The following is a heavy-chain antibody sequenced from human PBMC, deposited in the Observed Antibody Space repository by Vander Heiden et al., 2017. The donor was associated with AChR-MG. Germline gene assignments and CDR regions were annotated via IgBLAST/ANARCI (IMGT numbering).Heavy chain of an antibody. Sequence: EVQLVESGGGLVQPGGSLRLSCAASGFTFRSYEMHWVRQAPGKGLEWVSYISSSGSTIYYADSVKGRFTISRDNAKNSLYLQMNSLRAEDTAVYYCARAMRGFMVQGAAFDYWGQGTLVTVSS. V-gene: IGHV3-48*03. CDR3: ARAMRGFMVQGAAFDY. J-gene: IGHJ4*02. D-gene: IGHD3-10*01. CDR2: ISSSGSTI. CDR1: GFTFRSYE.